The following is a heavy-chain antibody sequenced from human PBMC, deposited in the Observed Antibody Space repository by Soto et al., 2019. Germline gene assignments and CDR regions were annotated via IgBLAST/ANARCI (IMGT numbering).Heavy chain of an antibody. D-gene: IGHD6-25*01. J-gene: IGHJ4*02. CDR3: ARGGVAAPPGY. V-gene: IGHV4-34*01. CDR1: GGSFSDYY. Sequence: KPSETLSLTCAVYGGSFSDYYWSWIRQPPGKGLEWIGEINHSGSTNYNPSLKSRVTMSVDTSKNQFSLKLSSVSAADTAVYYCARGGVAAPPGYWGQGTLVTVSS. CDR2: INHSGST.